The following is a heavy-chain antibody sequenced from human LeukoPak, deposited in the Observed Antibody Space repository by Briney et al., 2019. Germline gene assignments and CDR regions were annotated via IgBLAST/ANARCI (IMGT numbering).Heavy chain of an antibody. D-gene: IGHD3-10*01. CDR2: INHSGST. CDR1: GGSFSGYY. Sequence: SETLSLTCAVYGGSFSGYYWSWIRQPPGKGLEWIGEINHSGSTNYNPSLKSRVTISVDASKNQFSLKLSSVTAADTAMYYCTRVRITMVRGVITNYYYYYGMDVWGQGTTVTVSS. J-gene: IGHJ6*02. V-gene: IGHV4-34*01. CDR3: TRVRITMVRGVITNYYYYYGMDV.